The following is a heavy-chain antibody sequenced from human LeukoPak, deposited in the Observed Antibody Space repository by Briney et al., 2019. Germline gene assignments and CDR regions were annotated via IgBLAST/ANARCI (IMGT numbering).Heavy chain of an antibody. V-gene: IGHV1-2*02. CDR2: IDPKTGNT. CDR3: ASEAFCASGNCYLQRVAS. Sequence: ASVKVSCKPSGYTFNAYYMHWVRQAPGQGLVWVGWIDPKTGNTRYAQKFQGRVTITRDTPIGTVYMELSSLKSDDTAVYYCASEAFCASGNCYLQRVASWGPGTLVTVSS. CDR1: GYTFNAYY. J-gene: IGHJ4*02. D-gene: IGHD3-22*01.